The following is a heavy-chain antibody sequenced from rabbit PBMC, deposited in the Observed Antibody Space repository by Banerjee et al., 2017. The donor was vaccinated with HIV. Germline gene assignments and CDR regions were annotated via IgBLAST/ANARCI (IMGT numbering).Heavy chain of an antibody. CDR3: ARRDIYGDDGYGYYYGMDL. Sequence: QSLEESGGGLVQPGASLTLTCKASGFSFSSGYDMCWVRQAPGKGLEWIACIYIGSVGTTWYASWAIGRFTVSKTSSTTVTLQMTSLTAADTATYFCARRDIYGDDGYGYYYGMDLWGPGTLVTVS. CDR1: GFSFSSGYD. J-gene: IGHJ6*01. D-gene: IGHD6-1*01. CDR2: IYIGSVGTT. V-gene: IGHV1S40*01.